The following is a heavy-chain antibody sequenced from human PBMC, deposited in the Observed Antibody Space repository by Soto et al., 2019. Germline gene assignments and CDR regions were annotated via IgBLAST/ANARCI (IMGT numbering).Heavy chain of an antibody. CDR1: GGTFSSYA. D-gene: IGHD2-21*02. V-gene: IGHV1-69*01. CDR3: AKVKRLAYCGGDCYSGAFDI. Sequence: QVQLVQSGAEVKKPGSSVKVSCKASGGTFSSYAISWVRQAPGQGLEWMGGIIPIFGTANYAQKFQGRVTITADESTSTAYMELSSLRSEDTAVYYCAKVKRLAYCGGDCYSGAFDIWGQGTMVTVSS. CDR2: IIPIFGTA. J-gene: IGHJ3*02.